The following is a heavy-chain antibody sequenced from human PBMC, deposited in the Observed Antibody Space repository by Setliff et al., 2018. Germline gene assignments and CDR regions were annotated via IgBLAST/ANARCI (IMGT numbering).Heavy chain of an antibody. J-gene: IGHJ1*01. CDR2: ISSRSSTI. CDR1: GFTFSSYS. CDR3: ARSYSSSWYGFFQH. D-gene: IGHD6-13*01. V-gene: IGHV3-48*01. Sequence: PGESLKISCAASGFTFSSYSMNWVRQAPGKGLEWVSYISSRSSTIYYADSVKGRFTISRDNSKNTVYLEMNSLRAEDTAVYYCARSYSSSWYGFFQHWGQGTLVTVSS.